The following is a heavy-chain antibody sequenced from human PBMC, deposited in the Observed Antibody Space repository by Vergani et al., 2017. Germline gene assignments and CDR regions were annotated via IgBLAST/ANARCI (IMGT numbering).Heavy chain of an antibody. D-gene: IGHD2-2*01. J-gene: IGHJ3*02. CDR2: IYHSGST. CDR3: ARDPGSSTSRDAFDI. V-gene: IGHV4-38-2*02. CDR1: GDSITSPYN. Sequence: QVQLLESGPGLVKPSETLSLTCRVSGDSITSPYNWGWIRQPPGKGLEWIGNIYHSGSTNYNPSLKSRVTLSVDTSKNQFSLKLSSVTAADTAVYYCARDPGSSTSRDAFDIWGQGTMVTVSS.